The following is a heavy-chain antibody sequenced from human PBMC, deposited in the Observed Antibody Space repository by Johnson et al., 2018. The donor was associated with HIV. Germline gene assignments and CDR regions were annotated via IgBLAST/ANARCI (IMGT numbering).Heavy chain of an antibody. CDR3: AKSSVTDAFDI. J-gene: IGHJ3*02. CDR2: IRYDGSHK. V-gene: IGHV3-30*02. D-gene: IGHD6-19*01. Sequence: QVQLVESGGGVVQPGGSLRLSCAASGFTFSNYGMHWVRQAPGKGLEWVAFIRYDGSHKYYVDSVKGRFTISRDNSKNTLYLQMNSLRAEDTAVYYCAKSSVTDAFDIWGQGTMVTVSS. CDR1: GFTFSNYG.